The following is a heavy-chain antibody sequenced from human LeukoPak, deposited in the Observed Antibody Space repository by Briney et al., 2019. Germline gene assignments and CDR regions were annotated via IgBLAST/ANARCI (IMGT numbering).Heavy chain of an antibody. CDR1: GFTFRDYY. V-gene: IGHV3-11*04. J-gene: IGHJ5*02. Sequence: GGSLRLSCTASGFTFRDYYVTWIRQAPGKGLEWVSYIRSTGSSIAYADSVKGRFAISRDNAKNSLYLQMNGLRVEDTAVYYCARVYYASWSGQPLSQHWLDPWGQGTLVAVSS. D-gene: IGHD3-3*01. CDR3: ARVYYASWSGQPLSQHWLDP. CDR2: IRSTGSSI.